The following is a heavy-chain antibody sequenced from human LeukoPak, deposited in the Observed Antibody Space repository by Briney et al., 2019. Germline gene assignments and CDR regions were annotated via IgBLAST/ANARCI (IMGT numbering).Heavy chain of an antibody. D-gene: IGHD3-22*01. CDR1: GFTFSSYG. CDR2: ISGSGGST. CDR3: AKTSLGRYYYDGSGNGALFDY. J-gene: IGHJ4*02. Sequence: GGSLRLSCAASGFTFSSYGMSWVRQAPGKGLEWVSAISGSGGSTYYADSVKGRFTISRDNSKNTLYLQMNSLRAEDTAVYYCAKTSLGRYYYDGSGNGALFDYWGQGTLVTVSS. V-gene: IGHV3-23*01.